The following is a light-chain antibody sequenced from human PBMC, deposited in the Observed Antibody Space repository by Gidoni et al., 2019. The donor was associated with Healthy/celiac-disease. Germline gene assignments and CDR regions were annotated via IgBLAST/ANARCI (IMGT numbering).Light chain of an antibody. V-gene: IGKV1-39*01. CDR2: AAS. Sequence: DIQLTQSPSSLSESVGDRVTITCRASQSISSYLYWYQQKPGKAPKLLIYAASSLQSGVPSRFSGSGSGTDFTLTISSLQPEDFATYYCQQSYSTPLTFGGGTKLEIK. J-gene: IGKJ4*01. CDR3: QQSYSTPLT. CDR1: QSISSY.